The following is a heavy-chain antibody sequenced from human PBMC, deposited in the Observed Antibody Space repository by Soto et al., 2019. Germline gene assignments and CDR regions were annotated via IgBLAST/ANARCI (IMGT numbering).Heavy chain of an antibody. CDR1: GFTFSSYE. CDR3: ARDKAYSSSWYNWFDP. D-gene: IGHD6-13*01. CDR2: ISTSGSTI. J-gene: IGHJ5*02. Sequence: GGSLRLSCAASGFTFSSYEMNWVRQAPGKGLEWVSYISTSGSTIYYADSVKGRFTISRDNAKNSLYLQMDSLRAEDTAVYYCARDKAYSSSWYNWFDPWGQGTLI. V-gene: IGHV3-48*03.